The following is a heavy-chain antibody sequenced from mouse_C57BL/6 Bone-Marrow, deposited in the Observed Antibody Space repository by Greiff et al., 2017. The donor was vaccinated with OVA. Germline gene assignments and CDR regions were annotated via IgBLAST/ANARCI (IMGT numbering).Heavy chain of an antibody. J-gene: IGHJ4*01. Sequence: EVKLEESGPGLVKPSQSLSFTCSVTGYSITSGYYWNWIRQFPGNKLEWMGYISYDGRNNYNPYLKNQISITRDTSNNQFFLKFNSVTTEDTDTYYCARDGTFYAMDYWGQGTSVTVSS. CDR3: ARDGTFYAMDY. CDR2: ISYDGRN. CDR1: GYSITSGYY. V-gene: IGHV3-6*01. D-gene: IGHD1-1*02.